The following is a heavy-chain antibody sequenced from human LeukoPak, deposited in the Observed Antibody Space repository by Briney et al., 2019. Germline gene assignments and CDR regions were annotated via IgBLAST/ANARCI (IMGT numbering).Heavy chain of an antibody. CDR3: AKDRALYSSSSRYFDY. V-gene: IGHV3-30-3*01. D-gene: IGHD6-6*01. J-gene: IGHJ4*02. CDR2: ISFDGSNE. CDR1: GFTFNSYA. Sequence: GGSLRLSCTVFGFTFNSYAMHWVRQAPGKGLEWVAVISFDGSNEYYADSVKGRFTISRDNSKNTLYLQMNSLRAEDTAVYYCAKDRALYSSSSRYFDYWGQGTLVTVSS.